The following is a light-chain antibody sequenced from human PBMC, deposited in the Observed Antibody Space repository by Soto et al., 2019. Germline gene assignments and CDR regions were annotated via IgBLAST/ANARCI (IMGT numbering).Light chain of an antibody. CDR2: GAS. CDR3: QQYGSSPVP. V-gene: IGKV3-20*01. Sequence: EIVLTQSPGTLSLSPGERATLSCRASQSVSSTYLAWYQQKPGQAPRLLIYGASNRATGIPDRFSGSGSVTDFTLTISRLEPEDFAVYYCQQYGSSPVPFGQGTKLEIK. CDR1: QSVSSTY. J-gene: IGKJ2*01.